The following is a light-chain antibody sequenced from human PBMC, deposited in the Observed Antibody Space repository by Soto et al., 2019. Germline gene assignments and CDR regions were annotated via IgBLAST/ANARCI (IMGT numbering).Light chain of an antibody. V-gene: IGKV3-20*01. J-gene: IGKJ1*01. CDR3: QQYGASPAT. CDR1: QSVSSSY. CDR2: GAS. Sequence: SALTQSPGTLSWSPGERAAVSCSAGQSVSSSYLAWYQQKPGQAPRLLIYGASSRATGIPDRFSGSGSGTAFTLTISRREPEDSAVYYCQQYGASPATFGQGTKVDIK.